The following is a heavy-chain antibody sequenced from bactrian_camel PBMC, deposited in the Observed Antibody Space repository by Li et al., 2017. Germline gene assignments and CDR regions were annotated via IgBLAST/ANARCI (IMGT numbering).Heavy chain of an antibody. CDR3: AACHPRYEYRVLSASDYVY. CDR2: VDIDNST. V-gene: IGHV3S53*01. J-gene: IGHJ4*01. CDR1: QYLHGRHF. Sequence: QLVESGGGSVPTRGSLTLSCTASQYLHGRHFTGWFRQAPGKEREGVAAVDIDNSTIYANSVKGRFTVSLDQVKNILDLQMNNLKPEDTAVYYCAACHPRYEYRVLSASDYVYWGQGTQVTVS. D-gene: IGHD1*01.